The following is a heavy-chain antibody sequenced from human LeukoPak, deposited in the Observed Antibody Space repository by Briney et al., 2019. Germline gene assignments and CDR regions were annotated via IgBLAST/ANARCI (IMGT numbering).Heavy chain of an antibody. J-gene: IGHJ4*02. CDR1: GGTFSSYA. CDR3: AAKRYYYDSSGYTFDY. D-gene: IGHD3-22*01. Sequence: SVKVSCKASGGTFSSYAISWVRQAPGQGLEWMGGIIPIFGTANYAQKFQGRVTITADESTSTAYMELSSLRSEDTAVYYCAAKRYYYDSSGYTFDYWGQGTLVTVSS. CDR2: IIPIFGTA. V-gene: IGHV1-69*13.